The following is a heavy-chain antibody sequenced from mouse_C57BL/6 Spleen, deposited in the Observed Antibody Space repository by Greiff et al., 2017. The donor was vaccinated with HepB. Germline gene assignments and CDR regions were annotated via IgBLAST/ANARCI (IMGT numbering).Heavy chain of an antibody. CDR3: ARNYYSNWYFDV. Sequence: VQLQQSGPELVKPGASVKISCKASGYTFTDYYMNWVKQSHGKSLEWIGDINPNNGGTSYNQKFKGKATLTVDKSSSTAYMELRSLTSEDSAVYYCARNYYSNWYFDVWGTGTTVTVSS. J-gene: IGHJ1*03. V-gene: IGHV1-26*01. CDR2: INPNNGGT. D-gene: IGHD2-12*01. CDR1: GYTFTDYY.